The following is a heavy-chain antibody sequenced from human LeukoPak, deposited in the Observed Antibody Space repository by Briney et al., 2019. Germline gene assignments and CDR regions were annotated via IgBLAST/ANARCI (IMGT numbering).Heavy chain of an antibody. V-gene: IGHV3-33*01. D-gene: IGHD2-2*01. Sequence: PGGSLRLSCAASGFTFSSYGMHWVRQAPGKGLEWVAVIWYDGSNKYYADSVKGRFTISRDNSKNTLYLQMNSLRAEVTAVYYCARGHQDIVVVPAAMESLDYWGQGTLVTVSS. CDR3: ARGHQDIVVVPAAMESLDY. CDR1: GFTFSSYG. CDR2: IWYDGSNK. J-gene: IGHJ4*02.